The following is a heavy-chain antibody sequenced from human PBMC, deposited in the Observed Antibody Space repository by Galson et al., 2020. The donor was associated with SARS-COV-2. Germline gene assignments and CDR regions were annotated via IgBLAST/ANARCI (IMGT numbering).Heavy chain of an antibody. D-gene: IGHD3-3*01. Sequence: ASAKVSCMASGYTLTSYGISWVRQAPGPGLGWMGWFSAYTGNTTYAQTLQGRVTMTTDTSTSTAYMRLRRLRSDDTAVYYCARLILGWLQPRFDPWCQGTLGTVAS. J-gene: IGHJ5*02. V-gene: IGHV1-18*01. CDR2: FSAYTGNT. CDR3: ARLILGWLQPRFDP. CDR1: GYTLTSYG.